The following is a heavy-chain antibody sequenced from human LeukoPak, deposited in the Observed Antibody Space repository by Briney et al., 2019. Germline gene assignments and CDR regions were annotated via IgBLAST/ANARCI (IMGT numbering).Heavy chain of an antibody. J-gene: IGHJ6*02. CDR2: ISAYNGNT. Sequence: ASVKVSCKASGYTFTSYGISWVRQAPGQGLEWMGWISAYNGNTNYAQKLQGRVTMATDTPTSTAYMELRSLRSDDTAVYYCARVYSYGYGSYYYGMDVWGQGTTVTVSS. D-gene: IGHD5-18*01. CDR1: GYTFTSYG. V-gene: IGHV1-18*01. CDR3: ARVYSYGYGSYYYGMDV.